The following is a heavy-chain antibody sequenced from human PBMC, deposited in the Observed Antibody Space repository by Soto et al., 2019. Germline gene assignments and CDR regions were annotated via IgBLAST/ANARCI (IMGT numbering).Heavy chain of an antibody. V-gene: IGHV1-18*01. CDR2: ISAYSGNT. J-gene: IGHJ4*02. CDR1: SPTFTSYG. Sequence: EEVSPKASSPTFTSYGSSWVRQAPEQGLEWMGWISAYSGNTNYAQKLQGRVTMTTDTSTSTAYMELRSLRSDDTAVYYYARTLDYGAERLVYLGQGTLVTVSS. CDR3: ARTLDYGAERLVY. D-gene: IGHD4-17*01.